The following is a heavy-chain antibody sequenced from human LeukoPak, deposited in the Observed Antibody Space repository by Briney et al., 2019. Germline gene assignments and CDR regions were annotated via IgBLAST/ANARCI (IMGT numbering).Heavy chain of an antibody. V-gene: IGHV3-11*06. D-gene: IGHD4-11*01. CDR1: FSTFNKAW. Sequence: GGSLRLSCAASFSTFNKAWMNWIRQAPGKGLEWVSYISSSSSYTNYADSVKGRFTISRDNAKNSLYLQMNSLRAEDTAVYYCARAPHYSNYGPYYYGMDVWGQGTTVTVSS. J-gene: IGHJ6*02. CDR3: ARAPHYSNYGPYYYGMDV. CDR2: ISSSSSYT.